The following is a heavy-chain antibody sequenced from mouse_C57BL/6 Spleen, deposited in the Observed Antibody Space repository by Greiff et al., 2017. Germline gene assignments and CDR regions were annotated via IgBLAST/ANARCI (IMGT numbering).Heavy chain of an antibody. V-gene: IGHV5-16*01. CDR1: GFTFSDYY. J-gene: IGHJ4*01. D-gene: IGHD2-5*01. CDR3: ARGYYSNKGYYAMDY. CDR2: INYDGSST. Sequence: EVKVVESEGGLVQPGSSMKLSCTASGFTFSDYYMAWVRQVPEKGLEWVANINYDGSSTYYLDSLKSRFIISRDNAKNILYLQMSSLKSEDTATYYCARGYYSNKGYYAMDYWGQGTSVTVSS.